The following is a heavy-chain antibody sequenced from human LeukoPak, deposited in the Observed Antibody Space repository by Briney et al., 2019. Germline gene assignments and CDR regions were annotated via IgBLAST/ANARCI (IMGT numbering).Heavy chain of an antibody. CDR2: IYYGGST. D-gene: IGHD6-19*01. V-gene: IGHV4-59*01. Sequence: SETLSLTCTVSGGSISSYYWSWIRQPPGKGLEWIGYIYYGGSTTYSTSRESRVTISVDTSKNPSSLKLSSVTAADTAVYYCARAAGQWLGSSYYYYMDVWGKGTTVTVSS. CDR1: GGSISSYY. CDR3: ARAAGQWLGSSYYYYMDV. J-gene: IGHJ6*03.